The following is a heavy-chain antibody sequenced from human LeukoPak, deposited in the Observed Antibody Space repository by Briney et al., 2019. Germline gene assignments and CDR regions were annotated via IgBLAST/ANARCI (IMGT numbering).Heavy chain of an antibody. J-gene: IGHJ3*02. CDR1: DGSISSHY. Sequence: SETLSLTYTVSDGSISSHYWSWIRQPPGKGLEWIGHFAYSGTTSYNASLKSRVTISVDTSKNQFSLTLTSVTAADTAVYYCARPHSSGWYGVYDIWGQGTMVTVSS. CDR3: ARPHSSGWYGVYDI. V-gene: IGHV4-59*08. D-gene: IGHD6-19*01. CDR2: FAYSGTT.